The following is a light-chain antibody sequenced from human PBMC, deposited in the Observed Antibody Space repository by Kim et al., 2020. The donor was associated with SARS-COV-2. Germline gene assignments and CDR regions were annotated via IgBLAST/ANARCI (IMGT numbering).Light chain of an antibody. CDR3: SSYIASTIPYV. CDR2: DVT. J-gene: IGLJ1*01. Sequence: QSALTQPASVSGSPGQSITISCTGTSSDVGGYNYVSWYQQYSGKAPKLLIYDVTERPSGISIRFSGSKSGDTASLTISGLQAEDEADYYCSSYIASTIPYVFGTGTKVTVL. CDR1: SSDVGGYNY. V-gene: IGLV2-14*01.